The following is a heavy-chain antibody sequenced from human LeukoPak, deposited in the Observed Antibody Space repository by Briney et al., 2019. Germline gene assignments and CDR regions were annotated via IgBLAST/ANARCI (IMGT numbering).Heavy chain of an antibody. Sequence: GGSLRLSCAASGFTFSNYGMHWVRQAPGKGLEWLAAIFYDGSNKYYADTVKGRFTISRDNSENTLYLQVNSLTAEDTAVYYCARDQALYFSYGDYWGQGTLVTVSS. CDR1: GFTFSNYG. CDR2: IFYDGSNK. CDR3: ARDQALYFSYGDY. V-gene: IGHV3-33*01. D-gene: IGHD2/OR15-2a*01. J-gene: IGHJ4*02.